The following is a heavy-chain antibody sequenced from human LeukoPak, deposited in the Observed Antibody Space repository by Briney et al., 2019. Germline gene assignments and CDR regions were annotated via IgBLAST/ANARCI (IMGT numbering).Heavy chain of an antibody. J-gene: IGHJ4*02. CDR2: ISYDGSNK. V-gene: IGHV3-30*18. CDR1: GFTFSSYG. D-gene: IGHD5-24*01. Sequence: QPGGSLRLSCAASGFTFSSYGMHWVRQAPGKGLEWVAVISYDGSNKYYADSVKGRFTISRDNSKNTLYLQMNSLRAEDTAVYYCAKDRSPEMATIIDYWGQGTLVTVSS. CDR3: AKDRSPEMATIIDY.